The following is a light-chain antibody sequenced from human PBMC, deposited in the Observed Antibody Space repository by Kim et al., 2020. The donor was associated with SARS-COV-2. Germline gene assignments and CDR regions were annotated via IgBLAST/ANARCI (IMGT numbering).Light chain of an antibody. J-gene: IGLJ3*02. CDR3: SSYTTSNSWV. Sequence: IPITCTRTSRDVVGYNYVSWYQQHPGKAPKLMIYDVSKRPSGVSNRFSGSKSGNTASLTISGLQAEDEADYYCSSYTTSNSWVFGGGTQLTVL. CDR2: DVS. CDR1: SRDVVGYNY. V-gene: IGLV2-14*03.